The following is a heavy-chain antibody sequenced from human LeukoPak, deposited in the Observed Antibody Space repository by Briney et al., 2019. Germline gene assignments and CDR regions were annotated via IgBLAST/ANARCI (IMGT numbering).Heavy chain of an antibody. CDR3: AREHFYYGSGSYSYYMDV. Sequence: SETLSLTCAVYGGSFSGYYWSWIRQPPGKGLEWIGEINHSGSTYYNPSLKSRVIISADTSKNQFSLKLSSVTAADTAVYYCAREHFYYGSGSYSYYMDVWGKGTTVTVSS. J-gene: IGHJ6*03. CDR1: GGSFSGYY. D-gene: IGHD3-10*01. V-gene: IGHV4-34*01. CDR2: INHSGST.